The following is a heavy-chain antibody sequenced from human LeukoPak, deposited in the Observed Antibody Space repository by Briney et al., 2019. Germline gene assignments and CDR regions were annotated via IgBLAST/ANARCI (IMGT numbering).Heavy chain of an antibody. J-gene: IGHJ4*02. V-gene: IGHV3-53*01. CDR2: IYSGGST. CDR1: GFSVTSNY. CDR3: ARDPGYNYGYDY. D-gene: IGHD5-18*01. Sequence: GGSPRLSCEASGFSVTSNYMSWVRQAPGKGLEWVAIIYSGGSTFYADSVKGRFTISRDNSKNTLYLQMNSLRAEDTAVYYCARDPGYNYGYDYWGQGTLVTVSS.